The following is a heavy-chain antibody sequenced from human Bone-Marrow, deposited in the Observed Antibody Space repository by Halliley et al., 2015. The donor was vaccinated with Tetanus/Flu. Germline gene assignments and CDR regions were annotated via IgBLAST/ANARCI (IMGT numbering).Heavy chain of an antibody. Sequence: RLEWMGWINADNGNTKYSQKFQGRVTITRDTSASTAYMELSSLRSEDTAVYYCARGQLGVFVWGQGTLVTVSS. CDR2: INADNGNT. V-gene: IGHV1-3*01. J-gene: IGHJ4*02. CDR3: ARGQLGVFV. D-gene: IGHD6-6*01.